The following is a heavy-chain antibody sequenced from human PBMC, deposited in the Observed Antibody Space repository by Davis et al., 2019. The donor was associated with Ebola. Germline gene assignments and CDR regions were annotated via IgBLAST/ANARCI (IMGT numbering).Heavy chain of an antibody. CDR2: ISGSGGST. J-gene: IGHJ4*02. Sequence: GESLKISCAASGFTFSSYWMHWVRQAPGKGLEWVSAISGSGGSTYYADSVKGRFTISRDNSKNTLYLQMNSLRAEDTAVYYCAKDGDRRPFDYWGQGTLVTVSS. CDR1: GFTFSSYW. V-gene: IGHV3-23*01. D-gene: IGHD2-21*01. CDR3: AKDGDRRPFDY.